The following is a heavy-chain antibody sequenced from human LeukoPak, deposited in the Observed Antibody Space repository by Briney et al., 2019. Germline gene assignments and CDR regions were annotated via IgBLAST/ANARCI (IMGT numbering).Heavy chain of an antibody. V-gene: IGHV3-7*01. D-gene: IGHD3-10*01. J-gene: IGHJ4*02. Sequence: PGGSLRLSCAASGFTFDDYAMHWVRQAPGKGLEWVANIKQDGSEKYYVDSVKGRFTISRDNAKNSLYLQMNSLRAEDTAVYYCARDGAELLWFGELSNFDYWGQGTLVTVSS. CDR2: IKQDGSEK. CDR1: GFTFDDYA. CDR3: ARDGAELLWFGELSNFDY.